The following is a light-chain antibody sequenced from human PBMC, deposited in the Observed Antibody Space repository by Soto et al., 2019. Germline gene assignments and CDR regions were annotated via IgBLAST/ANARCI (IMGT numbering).Light chain of an antibody. CDR2: EVT. J-gene: IGLJ3*02. Sequence: QSALTQPASVSGSPGQSITISCTGTSSDVGSYNLVSWFQQRPGKVPKLMIYEVTKWPSGVSNRFSGSKSGNTASLTISGLQAEDEADYYCCSFAPTGIWVFGGGTKLTVL. CDR1: SSDVGSYNL. V-gene: IGLV2-23*02. CDR3: CSFAPTGIWV.